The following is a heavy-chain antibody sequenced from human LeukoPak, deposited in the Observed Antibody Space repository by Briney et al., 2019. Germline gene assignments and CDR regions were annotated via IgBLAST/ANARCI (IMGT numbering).Heavy chain of an antibody. CDR2: IYCSGST. D-gene: IGHD6-13*01. CDR3: ARVGPRGAAAGILRFNWFDP. CDR1: GGSISRYY. J-gene: IGHJ5*02. V-gene: IGHV4-59*12. Sequence: SETLSLTCTVSGGSISRYYWSWIRHPPGKGLDWIGYIYCSGSTNYKPSLKRRVTISVDTSKNQFSLKLSSVTAADTAVYYCARVGPRGAAAGILRFNWFDPWGQGTLVTVSS.